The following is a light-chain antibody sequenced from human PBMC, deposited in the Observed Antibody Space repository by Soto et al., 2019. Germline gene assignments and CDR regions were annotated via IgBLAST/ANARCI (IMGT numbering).Light chain of an antibody. CDR1: QSVSSSY. Sequence: EIVLTQSPGTLSLSPGERATLSCRASQSVSSSYLAWYQQKPGQAPRLLIYGASSRATGIPDRFSGSGSGTSFTLTISRLEPEDFAVYYCQQDGSSPPFTFGQGTKVEIK. V-gene: IGKV3-20*01. J-gene: IGKJ1*01. CDR2: GAS. CDR3: QQDGSSPPFT.